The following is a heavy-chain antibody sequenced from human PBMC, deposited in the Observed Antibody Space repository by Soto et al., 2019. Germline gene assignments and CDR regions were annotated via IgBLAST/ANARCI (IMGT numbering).Heavy chain of an antibody. CDR1: GFNFRYYA. J-gene: IGHJ5*01. Sequence: EVQLLESGGGLVQPGGSLRLSCAASGFNFRYYAMTWVRQAPGKGLEWVSSINDNGDSTHYADSVKGLFTISRDNSKNTLYLQMNSLTAEDTAVYFCAKASNSSPWFDSWLESWGQGTLVTVSS. V-gene: IGHV3-23*01. CDR3: AKASNSSPWFDSWLES. D-gene: IGHD6-6*01. CDR2: INDNGDST.